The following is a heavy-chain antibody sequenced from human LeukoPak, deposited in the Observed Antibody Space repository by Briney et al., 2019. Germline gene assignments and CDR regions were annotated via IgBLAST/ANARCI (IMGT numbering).Heavy chain of an antibody. CDR3: ARHLGSGSYRSGLI. CDR1: GGSLSGYH. CDR2: INHSGST. D-gene: IGHD3-10*01. J-gene: IGHJ3*02. V-gene: IGHV4-34*01. Sequence: PSETLSLTCAVYGGSLSGYHWSWIRQPPGKGLEWIGEINHSGSTNYNPSLKSRVTISVDTSKNQFSLKLSSVTAADTAMYYCARHLGSGSYRSGLIWGQGTMVTVSS.